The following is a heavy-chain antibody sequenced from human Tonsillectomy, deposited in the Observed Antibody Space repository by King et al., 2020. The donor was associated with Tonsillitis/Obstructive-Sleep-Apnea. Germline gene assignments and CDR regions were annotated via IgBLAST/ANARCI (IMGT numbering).Heavy chain of an antibody. J-gene: IGHJ4*02. Sequence: QLVQSGAEVKKPGESLKISCKGSGYSFTNYWIGWVRQMPGKGLEWMGIIYPGDSDSRYSPSFQGQVTISADKSISTAYLQWSSLQASDTAMYYCVRGSSGSSVDNPPRFFDYWGQGTLVTVSS. CDR3: VRGSSGSSVDNPPRFFDY. V-gene: IGHV5-51*01. CDR2: IYPGDSDS. D-gene: IGHD6-19*01. CDR1: GYSFTNYW.